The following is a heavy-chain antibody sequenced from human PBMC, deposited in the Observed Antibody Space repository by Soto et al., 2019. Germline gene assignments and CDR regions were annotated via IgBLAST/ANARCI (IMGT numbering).Heavy chain of an antibody. CDR1: GFTFSSYR. D-gene: IGHD4-17*01. V-gene: IGHV3-74*01. CDR3: AVMTTVTTEDY. Sequence: GRSLRRSCAASGFTFSSYRMHWVRQAPGKGLVWVSRLNSDGSSTFYADSVKGRFTISRDNAKNTLYLQMNSLRAEDTAVYYCAVMTTVTTEDYWGQGT. CDR2: LNSDGSST. J-gene: IGHJ4*02.